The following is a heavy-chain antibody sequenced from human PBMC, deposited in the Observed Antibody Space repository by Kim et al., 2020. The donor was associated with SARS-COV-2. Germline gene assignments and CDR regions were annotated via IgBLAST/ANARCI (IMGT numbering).Heavy chain of an antibody. CDR3: AKGDMYNWNSLIFDY. CDR2: IWYDGSNK. Sequence: GGSLRLSCAASGFTFSSYAMHWVRQAPGKGLEWVAVIWYDGSNKYYADSVKGRFTISRDNSKNTLYLQMNSLRAEDTAVYYCAKGDMYNWNSLIFDYWG. D-gene: IGHD1-7*01. V-gene: IGHV3-33*06. CDR1: GFTFSSYA. J-gene: IGHJ4*01.